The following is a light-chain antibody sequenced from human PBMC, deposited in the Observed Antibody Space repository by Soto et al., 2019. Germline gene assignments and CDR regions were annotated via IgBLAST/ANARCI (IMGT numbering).Light chain of an antibody. CDR2: WAS. CDR1: QSVLYSSNNKNY. V-gene: IGKV4-1*01. Sequence: DIVMTQSPDSLAVSLGERATINCESSQSVLYSSNNKNYLAWYQQKPGQPPKLLIYWASTRESGVPDRFSGSGSGTDFTLTISSLQAEDVAVYSCQQYYSTPFTFGPGTKVDLK. J-gene: IGKJ3*01. CDR3: QQYYSTPFT.